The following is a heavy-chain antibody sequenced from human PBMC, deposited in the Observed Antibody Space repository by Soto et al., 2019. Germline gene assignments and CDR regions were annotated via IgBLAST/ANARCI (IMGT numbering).Heavy chain of an antibody. CDR1: GFTFSSYW. V-gene: IGHV3-74*01. D-gene: IGHD6-13*01. J-gene: IGHJ3*02. CDR3: ARDRDSSSWDDAFDI. Sequence: GGSLRLSCAASGFTFSSYWMHWVRQAPGKGLVWVSRINSDGSSTSYADSVKGRFTISRDNAKNTLYLQMNSLRAEDTAVYYCARDRDSSSWDDAFDIWGQGTMVTVSS. CDR2: INSDGSST.